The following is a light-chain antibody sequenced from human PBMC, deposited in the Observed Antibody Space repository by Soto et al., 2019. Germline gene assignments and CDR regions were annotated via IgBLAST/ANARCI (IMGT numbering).Light chain of an antibody. Sequence: EIVLTQSPATLSLSPGERATLSCRASQSVSSYLAWYQQKPGQAPRLLIYDASNRATGIPARFSGSGSGTDFTPTISSLEPEDFAVYYCQQRSNWPPTFGQGTKLDIK. J-gene: IGKJ1*01. CDR1: QSVSSY. CDR2: DAS. V-gene: IGKV3-11*01. CDR3: QQRSNWPPT.